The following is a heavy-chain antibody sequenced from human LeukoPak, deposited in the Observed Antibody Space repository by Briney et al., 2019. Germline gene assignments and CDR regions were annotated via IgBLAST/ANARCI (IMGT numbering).Heavy chain of an antibody. Sequence: SETLSLTCTVSGGSISSYYWSWIRQPAGKGPEWIGRIYTSGSTNYNPSLKSRVTMSVDTSKNQFSLKLSSVTAADTAVYYCARASGLIWFGELLIHTGGAFDIWGQGTMVTVSS. CDR1: GGSISSYY. CDR3: ARASGLIWFGELLIHTGGAFDI. CDR2: IYTSGST. J-gene: IGHJ3*02. V-gene: IGHV4-4*07. D-gene: IGHD3-10*01.